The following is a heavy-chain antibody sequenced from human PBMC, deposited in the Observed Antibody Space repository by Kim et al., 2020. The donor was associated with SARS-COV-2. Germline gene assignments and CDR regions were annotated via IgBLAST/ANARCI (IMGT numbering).Heavy chain of an antibody. Sequence: GGSLRLSCAASGFTFSGSAMHWVRQASGKGLEWVCRIRSKANSYATAYAASVKGRITISRADSKNTAYLQMNSLKTEDTAVYYCTGTYYDILTGPIADLYYYGMDVCGQGTTVTVSS. D-gene: IGHD3-9*01. V-gene: IGHV3-73*01. CDR3: TGTYYDILTGPIADLYYYGMDV. J-gene: IGHJ6*02. CDR1: GFTFSGSA. CDR2: IRSKANSYAT.